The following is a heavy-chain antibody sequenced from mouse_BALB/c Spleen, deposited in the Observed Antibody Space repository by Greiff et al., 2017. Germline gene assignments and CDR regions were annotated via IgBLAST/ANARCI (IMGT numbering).Heavy chain of an antibody. D-gene: IGHD3-3*01. V-gene: IGHV1-12*01. CDR2: IYPGNGDT. J-gene: IGHJ4*01. CDR1: GYTFTSYN. Sequence: VQLQQPGAELVKPGASVKMSCKASGYTFTSYNMHWVKQTPGQGLEWIGAIYPGNGDTSYNQKFKGKATLTADKSSSTAYMQLSSLTSEDSAVYYCARLRDDYAMDYWGQGTSVTVSS. CDR3: ARLRDDYAMDY.